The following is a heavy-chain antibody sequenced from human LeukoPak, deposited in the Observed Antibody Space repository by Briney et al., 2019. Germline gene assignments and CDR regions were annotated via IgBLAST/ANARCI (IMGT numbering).Heavy chain of an antibody. CDR2: IRYDGSNK. J-gene: IGHJ3*02. V-gene: IGHV3-30*02. CDR3: AKGGVVALNAFDI. Sequence: GGSLRLSCAASGFTFSSYGMHWVRQAPGKGLEWVAFIRYDGSNKYYADSVKGRFTTSRDNSKNTLYLQMNSLRAEDTAVYYCAKGGVVALNAFDIWGQGTMVTVSS. D-gene: IGHD2-2*01. CDR1: GFTFSSYG.